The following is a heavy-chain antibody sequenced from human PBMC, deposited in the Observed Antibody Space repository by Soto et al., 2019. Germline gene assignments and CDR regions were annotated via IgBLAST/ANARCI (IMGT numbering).Heavy chain of an antibody. CDR1: GYALTSYG. CDR2: ISAYNGNT. D-gene: IGHD4-17*01. V-gene: IGHV1-18*01. CDR3: ARVVGLDYGDYP. Sequence: APVKLSSKASGYALTSYGISWVRQAPGQGLEWMGWISAYNGNTNYAQKLQGRVTMTTDTSTSTAHMELRSLRSDDTAVYYCARVVGLDYGDYPWGQGTLVTVSS. J-gene: IGHJ5*02.